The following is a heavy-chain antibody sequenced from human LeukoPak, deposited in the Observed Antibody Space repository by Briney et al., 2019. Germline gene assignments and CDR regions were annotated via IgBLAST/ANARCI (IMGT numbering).Heavy chain of an antibody. Sequence: PGGSLRLSCAASGFTSGSYWMSWVRQAPGKGLEWVANIKQDGSEKYYVDSVWGRFTISRDNAKNSLYLQMNSLRAEDTAVYYCAGDRGSSGWYEFDYWGQEPWSPSPQ. D-gene: IGHD6-19*01. CDR3: AGDRGSSGWYEFDY. CDR2: IKQDGSEK. J-gene: IGHJ4*01. CDR1: GFTSGSYW. V-gene: IGHV3-7*01.